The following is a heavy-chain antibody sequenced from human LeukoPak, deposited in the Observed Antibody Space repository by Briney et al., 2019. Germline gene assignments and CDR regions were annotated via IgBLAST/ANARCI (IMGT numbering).Heavy chain of an antibody. Sequence: GGSLRLSCAASGFTFSSYAMHWVRQAPGKGLEWVAVISYDGSNKYYANSVKGRFTISRDNSKNTLYLQMNSLRAEDTAVYYCAKADSHRGYSYATLAYYYMDVWGEGTTVTVSS. CDR3: AKADSHRGYSYATLAYYYMDV. CDR2: ISYDGSNK. D-gene: IGHD5-18*01. V-gene: IGHV3-30-3*01. J-gene: IGHJ6*03. CDR1: GFTFSSYA.